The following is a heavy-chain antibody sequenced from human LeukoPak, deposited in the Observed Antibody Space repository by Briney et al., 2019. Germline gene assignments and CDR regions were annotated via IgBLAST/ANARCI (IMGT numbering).Heavy chain of an antibody. CDR2: IYSGGST. CDR1: GFTVSSNY. V-gene: IGHV3-53*04. Sequence: GGSLRLSCAAPGFTVSSNYMSWVRQAPGKGLEWVSVIYSGGSTYYADSVKGRFTISRHNSKNTLYLQMNSLRAEDTAVYYCALSHYYYYFDYWGQGTLVTVSS. D-gene: IGHD3-22*01. CDR3: ALSHYYYYFDY. J-gene: IGHJ4*02.